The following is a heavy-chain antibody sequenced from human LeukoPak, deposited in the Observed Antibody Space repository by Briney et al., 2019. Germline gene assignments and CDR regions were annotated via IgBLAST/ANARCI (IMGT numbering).Heavy chain of an antibody. V-gene: IGHV4-31*03. D-gene: IGHD6-13*01. CDR3: ARERKSAGTGDAFDI. CDR2: TYYGGNT. J-gene: IGHJ3*02. CDR1: GGSISRGGDY. Sequence: SETLSLTCTVSGGSISRGGDYWTWIRQHPGKGLEWIGNTYYGGNTYYNPSLKSRGTISIDTSKNQFSLKLTSVTAADTAVYYCARERKSAGTGDAFDIWGQGTMVTVSS.